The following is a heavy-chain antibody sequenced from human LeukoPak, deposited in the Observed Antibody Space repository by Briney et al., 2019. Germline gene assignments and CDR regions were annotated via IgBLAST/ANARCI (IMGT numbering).Heavy chain of an antibody. CDR1: GFTFSTYG. J-gene: IGHJ2*01. CDR2: ISFDGSIG. CDR3: AKGPRDWYFDL. Sequence: PGGSLRLSCAASGFTFSTYGMHWVRQAQGKGLEWVAVISFDGSIGYYADSVKGRFTISRDNSRNTLYLQMNSLRPEDTAVYYCAKGPRDWYFDLWGRGTLVTVSS. V-gene: IGHV3-30*18.